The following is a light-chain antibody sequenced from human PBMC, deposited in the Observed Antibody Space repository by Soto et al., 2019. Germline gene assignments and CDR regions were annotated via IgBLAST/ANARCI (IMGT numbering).Light chain of an antibody. CDR1: QTVSSS. Sequence: EIVLTQSPATLSLSPGERATLSCSASQTVSSSLAWYQQKTCQAPRPLIYEASNRATGIPARFSGSGSGADFTLTISRLEPEDFALYYCQQHINWPLTFGGGTTVEIK. CDR3: QQHINWPLT. CDR2: EAS. V-gene: IGKV3-11*01. J-gene: IGKJ4*01.